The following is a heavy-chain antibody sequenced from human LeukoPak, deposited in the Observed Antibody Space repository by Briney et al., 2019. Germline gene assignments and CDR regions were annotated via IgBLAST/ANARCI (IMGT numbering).Heavy chain of an antibody. CDR1: GGSFSGYY. V-gene: IGHV4-34*01. D-gene: IGHD2-2*01. CDR2: INHSGST. J-gene: IGHJ4*02. Sequence: PSETLSLTCAVYGGSFSGYYWSWIRQPPGKGLEWIGEINHSGSTNYNPSLKSRVTISVDTSENQFSLKLSSVTAADTAVYYCARGRDIVVVPAALSGGYYFDYWGQGTLVTVSS. CDR3: ARGRDIVVVPAALSGGYYFDY.